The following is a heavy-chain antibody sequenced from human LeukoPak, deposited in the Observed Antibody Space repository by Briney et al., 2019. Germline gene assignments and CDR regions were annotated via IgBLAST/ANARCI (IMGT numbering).Heavy chain of an antibody. CDR2: IYYSGST. Sequence: SETLSLTCTVSGGSISSSSYYWGWIRQPPGKGLEWIGSIYYSGSTYYNPSLKSRVTISVDTSKNQFSLKLSSVTAADTAVYYCARWGSGWYYFDYWGQGTLVTVSS. J-gene: IGHJ4*02. CDR1: GGSISSSSYY. V-gene: IGHV4-39*01. D-gene: IGHD6-19*01. CDR3: ARWGSGWYYFDY.